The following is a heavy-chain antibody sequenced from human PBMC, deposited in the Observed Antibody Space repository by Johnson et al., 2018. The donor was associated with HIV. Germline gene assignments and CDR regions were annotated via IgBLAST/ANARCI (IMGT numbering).Heavy chain of an antibody. Sequence: VQLVESGGGLVQPGGSPRLSCAASGFTVSSNYMSWVRQAPGKGLEWVSVIYSGGSAYYADSVQGRFTISRDNSKNTLYLQMNSLRAEDTAVYYCVRGFRSHTETEAPMIIAPGAFDIWGQGTMVTVSS. V-gene: IGHV3-66*01. CDR1: GFTVSSNY. CDR3: VRGFRSHTETEAPMIIAPGAFDI. D-gene: IGHD3-22*01. CDR2: IYSGGSA. J-gene: IGHJ3*02.